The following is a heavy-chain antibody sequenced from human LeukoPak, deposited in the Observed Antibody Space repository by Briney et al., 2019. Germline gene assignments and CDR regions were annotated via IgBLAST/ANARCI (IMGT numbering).Heavy chain of an antibody. CDR3: AKDGAMAGRSYGMVV. V-gene: IGHV3-9*01. Sequence: GGSLRLSCVASGFTFGDYAMHWVRQAPGKGLEWVSGISWSSVDIDYADSVKGRFTISRDNAKNSLYLQMNSLRVEDTALYYCAKDGAMAGRSYGMVVWGQGTTVTVS. CDR1: GFTFGDYA. D-gene: IGHD6-19*01. J-gene: IGHJ6*02. CDR2: ISWSSVDI.